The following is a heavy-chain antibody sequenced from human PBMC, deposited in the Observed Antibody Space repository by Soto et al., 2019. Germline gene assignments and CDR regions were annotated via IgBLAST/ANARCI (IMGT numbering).Heavy chain of an antibody. D-gene: IGHD3-10*01. CDR1: GDSVSSNSAA. Sequence: SQTLSPTCAISGDSVSSNSAAWNWIRQSPSRGLEWLGRTYYRCKWYNDYAVSVKSRITINPDTSKNQFSLQLNSVTPEDTAVYYCAREGYYGSGSYYNRYYYGMDVWGQGTTVTVS. J-gene: IGHJ6*02. CDR2: TYYRCKWYN. CDR3: AREGYYGSGSYYNRYYYGMDV. V-gene: IGHV6-1*01.